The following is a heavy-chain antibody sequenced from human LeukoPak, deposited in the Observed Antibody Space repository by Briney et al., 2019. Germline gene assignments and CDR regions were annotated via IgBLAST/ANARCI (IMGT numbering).Heavy chain of an antibody. J-gene: IGHJ3*02. V-gene: IGHV1-2*02. CDR3: AREEMATILAYAFDI. D-gene: IGHD5-24*01. CDR1: GYTFTSYG. CDR2: INPNSGGT. Sequence: ASVKVSCKASGYTFTSYGISWVRQAPGQRLEWMGWINPNSGGTNYAQKFQGRVTMTRDTSISTAYMELSRLRSDDTAVYYCAREEMATILAYAFDIWGQGTMVTVSS.